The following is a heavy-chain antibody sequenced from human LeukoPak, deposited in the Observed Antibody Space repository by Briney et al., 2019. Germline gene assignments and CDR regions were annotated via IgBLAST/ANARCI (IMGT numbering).Heavy chain of an antibody. V-gene: IGHV1-46*01. Sequence: GASVKVSCEASGYTFTSYYMHWVRQAPGQGLEWMGIINPSGGSTSYAQKFQGRVTMTRDTSTSTVYMELSSLRSEDTAVYYCARAQLWLGWFDPWGQGTLVTVSS. CDR1: GYTFTSYY. CDR3: ARAQLWLGWFDP. CDR2: INPSGGST. J-gene: IGHJ5*02. D-gene: IGHD5-18*01.